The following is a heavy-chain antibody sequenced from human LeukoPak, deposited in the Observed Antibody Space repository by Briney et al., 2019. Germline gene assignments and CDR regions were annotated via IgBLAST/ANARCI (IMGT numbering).Heavy chain of an antibody. CDR3: ARDSGTYYDILTGPDAFDI. Sequence: GGSLRLSCAASGFTFSSYSMNWVRQAPGKGLEWVSSISSSSSYIYYADSVKGRFTISRDNAKNSLYLQMNSLRAEDTAVYYCARDSGTYYDILTGPDAFDIWGQGTMVTVSS. J-gene: IGHJ3*02. V-gene: IGHV3-21*01. CDR1: GFTFSSYS. CDR2: ISSSSSYI. D-gene: IGHD3-9*01.